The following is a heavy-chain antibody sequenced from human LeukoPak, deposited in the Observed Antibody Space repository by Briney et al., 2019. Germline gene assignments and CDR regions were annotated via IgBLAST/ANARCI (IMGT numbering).Heavy chain of an antibody. CDR2: IYYSGST. Sequence: SETLSLTCTVSGVSISSYYWTWIRQPPEKGLEWIGYIYYSGSTNYNPSLKSRVTISVDTSKNQLSLNVISLTAADTAVYYCAGIPRYCTNGVCHTKLYYFDYWGQGTLVTVSS. CDR1: GVSISSYY. V-gene: IGHV4-59*01. J-gene: IGHJ4*02. D-gene: IGHD2-8*01. CDR3: AGIPRYCTNGVCHTKLYYFDY.